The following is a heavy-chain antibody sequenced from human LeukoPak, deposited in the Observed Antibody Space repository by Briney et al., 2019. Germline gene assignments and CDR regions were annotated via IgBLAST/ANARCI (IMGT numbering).Heavy chain of an antibody. CDR2: IIPIFGTA. D-gene: IGHD5-12*01. Sequence: GASVKVSCKASGHTFSSYTISWVRQAPGQGLEWMGRIIPIFGTANYAQKFQGRVTITADKSTSTAYMELSSLRSEDTAVYYCARFFSDYDVYWGQGTLVTVSS. J-gene: IGHJ4*02. CDR1: GHTFSSYT. V-gene: IGHV1-69*08. CDR3: ARFFSDYDVY.